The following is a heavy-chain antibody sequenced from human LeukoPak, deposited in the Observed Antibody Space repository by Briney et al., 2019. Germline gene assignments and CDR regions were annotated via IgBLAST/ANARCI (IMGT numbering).Heavy chain of an antibody. Sequence: GGSLRLSCAASGFTVSSNYMSWVRQAPGKGLEWVSVIYSDASTYYADSVKGRFTISRDNSKKTLYLQMNSLRAEDTAVYYCARGIYYYDSNGCHPFDYWGQGTLVTVSS. CDR3: ARGIYYYDSNGCHPFDY. V-gene: IGHV3-66*02. J-gene: IGHJ4*02. CDR1: GFTVSSNY. D-gene: IGHD3-22*01. CDR2: IYSDAST.